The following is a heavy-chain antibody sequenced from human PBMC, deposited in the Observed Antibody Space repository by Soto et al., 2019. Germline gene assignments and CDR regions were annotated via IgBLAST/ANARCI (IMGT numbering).Heavy chain of an antibody. CDR1: GGSISSYY. D-gene: IGHD3-22*01. CDR2: IYYSGST. CDR3: ARHNYYDSSGYRL. J-gene: IGHJ4*02. Sequence: SETLSLTCTVSGGSISSYYWSWIRQPPGKGLEWIGYIYYSGSTNYNPSLKSRVTISVDTSKNQFSLKLSSVTAADTAVYYCARHNYYDSSGYRLWGQGTLVTVS. V-gene: IGHV4-59*08.